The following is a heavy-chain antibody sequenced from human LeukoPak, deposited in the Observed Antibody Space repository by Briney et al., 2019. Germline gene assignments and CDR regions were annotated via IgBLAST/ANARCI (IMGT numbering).Heavy chain of an antibody. J-gene: IGHJ3*02. D-gene: IGHD3-3*01. CDR1: GGSISSYY. CDR3: ARHDITIFGVVDPFDAFDI. CDR2: IYYSGST. V-gene: IGHV4-59*08. Sequence: SETLSLTCTVSGGSISSYYWSWIRQPPGKGLEWIGYIYYSGSTNHNPSLKSRVTISVDTSKNQFSLKLSSVTAADTAVYYCARHDITIFGVVDPFDAFDIWGQGTMVTVSS.